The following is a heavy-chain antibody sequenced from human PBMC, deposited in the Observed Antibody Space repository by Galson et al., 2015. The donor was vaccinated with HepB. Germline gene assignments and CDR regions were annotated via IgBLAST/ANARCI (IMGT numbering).Heavy chain of an antibody. CDR1: ESTFTSYY. Sequence: SVKVSCKASESTFTSYYLHWVRQAPGQGLEWMGIIDPSGVSPSYAQEFQGRVTMTSDTSTSTVYMELSSLRSEDTAVYYCARGLYDGKRPYYYYGMDVWGQGTTVTVSS. V-gene: IGHV1-46*01. CDR3: ARGLYDGKRPYYYYGMDV. J-gene: IGHJ6*02. D-gene: IGHD4-23*01. CDR2: IDPSGVSP.